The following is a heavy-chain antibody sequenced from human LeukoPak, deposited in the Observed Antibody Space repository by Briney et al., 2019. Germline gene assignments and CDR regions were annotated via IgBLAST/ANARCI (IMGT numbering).Heavy chain of an antibody. CDR3: ARLSASAGRSFDY. V-gene: IGHV4-30-4*01. CDR2: IYYSGST. Sequence: PSETLSLTYTVSGGSISRDYWSWIRQPPGKGLEWIGYIYYSGSTYYNPSLKSRVTISVDTSKNQFSLNLSSVTAADTAVYSCARLSASAGRSFDYWGQGTLVTVSS. J-gene: IGHJ4*02. D-gene: IGHD6-13*01. CDR1: GGSISRDY.